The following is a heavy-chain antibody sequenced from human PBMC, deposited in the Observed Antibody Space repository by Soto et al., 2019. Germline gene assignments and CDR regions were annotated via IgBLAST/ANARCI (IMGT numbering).Heavy chain of an antibody. Sequence: QVQLVQSGTEVKKAGSAVKVSCKTSGYTFTTYGISWIRQAPGQGLEWIAWSSVYNGDTNYAQNVEGRVTLTTDTLATTAYLELRRLRSDDTGVYYCARVYCGGDCFSGGDFDYWGQGTLVTVS. CDR3: ARVYCGGDCFSGGDFDY. CDR2: SSVYNGDT. D-gene: IGHD2-21*01. V-gene: IGHV1-18*01. J-gene: IGHJ4*02. CDR1: GYTFTTYG.